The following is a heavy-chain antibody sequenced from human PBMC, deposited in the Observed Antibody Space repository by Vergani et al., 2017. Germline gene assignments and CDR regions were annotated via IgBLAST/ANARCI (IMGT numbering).Heavy chain of an antibody. CDR3: ARGLATMVRGVIANGLFDP. J-gene: IGHJ5*02. Sequence: EVQLVESGGGLVQPGGSLRLSCAASGFTFSSYWMHWVRQAPGPGLVWVSRINSDGSSTSYADSVKGRFTISRDNAKNTLYLQMNSLRAEDTSVYYCARGLATMVRGVIANGLFDPWGQGTLVTVSS. V-gene: IGHV3-74*01. D-gene: IGHD3-10*01. CDR2: INSDGSST. CDR1: GFTFSSYW.